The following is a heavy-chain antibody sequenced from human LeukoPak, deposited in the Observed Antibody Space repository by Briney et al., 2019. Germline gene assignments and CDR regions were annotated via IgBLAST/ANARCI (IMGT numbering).Heavy chain of an antibody. J-gene: IGHJ4*02. CDR1: GFTFTSYG. V-gene: IGHV3-48*04. CDR2: ISSSGSTI. D-gene: IGHD1-26*01. CDR3: ARDSSGVGVDFDY. Sequence: GGSLRLSCAASGFTFTSYGMHWVRQAPGKGLEWVSYISSSGSTIYYADSVKGRFTISRDNAKNSLYLQMNSLRAEDTAVYYCARDSSGVGVDFDYWGQGTLVTVSS.